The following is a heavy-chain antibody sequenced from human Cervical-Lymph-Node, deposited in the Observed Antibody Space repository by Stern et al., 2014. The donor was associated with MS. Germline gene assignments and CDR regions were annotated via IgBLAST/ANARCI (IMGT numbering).Heavy chain of an antibody. Sequence: VQLVESGGGVVQPGRAQQLSCEASGFPFRSSGIHWVRQAPGKGLEWVAFISDDGDNKYYADSVKGRITISRDNSKNTLYLQMNSLRVEDTAVYYCAKHISGWDDAFDIWGQGTMVTVSS. J-gene: IGHJ3*02. CDR1: GFPFRSSG. CDR2: ISDDGDNK. CDR3: AKHISGWDDAFDI. D-gene: IGHD6-19*01. V-gene: IGHV3-30*18.